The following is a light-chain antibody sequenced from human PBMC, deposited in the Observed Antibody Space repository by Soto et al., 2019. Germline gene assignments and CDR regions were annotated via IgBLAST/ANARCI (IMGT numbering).Light chain of an antibody. J-gene: IGKJ1*01. V-gene: IGKV3-15*01. CDR2: GAS. CDR3: QQYNDWPPWT. Sequence: ETVLTQSPGPLSLSPGERATLSCMASQSVSSNYLAWYQQKPGQAPRLLIYGASTRASGIPARFSGSGSGTEFTLTISSLKSEDFAVYYCQQYNDWPPWTFGQGTKVDIK. CDR1: QSVSSN.